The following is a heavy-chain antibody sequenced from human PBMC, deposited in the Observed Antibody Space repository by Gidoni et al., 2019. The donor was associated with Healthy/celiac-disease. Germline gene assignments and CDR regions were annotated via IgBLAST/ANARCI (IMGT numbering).Heavy chain of an antibody. CDR2: IYYSGST. V-gene: IGHV4-31*03. Sequence: QVQLQESGPGLVKPSQTLSLTCTVSGGSISSGGYYWSWIRQHPGKGLEWIGYIYYSGSTYYNPSLKSRVTISVDTSKNQFSLKLSSVTAADTAVYYCARLENVEMATTISGVFDYWGQGTLVTVSS. CDR1: GGSISSGGYY. CDR3: ARLENVEMATTISGVFDY. D-gene: IGHD5-12*01. J-gene: IGHJ4*02.